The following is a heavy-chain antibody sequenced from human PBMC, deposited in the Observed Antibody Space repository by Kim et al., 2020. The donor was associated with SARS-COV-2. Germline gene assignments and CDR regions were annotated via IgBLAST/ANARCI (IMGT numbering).Heavy chain of an antibody. CDR1: GFTFSSYA. D-gene: IGHD3-10*01. J-gene: IGHJ4*02. CDR3: AKDRQGSGSYYVSAFDY. CDR2: ISGSSGTT. V-gene: IGHV3-23*01. Sequence: GGSLRLSCAASGFTFSSYAMTWVRQAPGKGLEWVSVISGSSGTTYYADSVMGRFTISRDNSKSTLYLEMSSLRAEDTAVYYCAKDRQGSGSYYVSAFDYWGQGTLVTVSS.